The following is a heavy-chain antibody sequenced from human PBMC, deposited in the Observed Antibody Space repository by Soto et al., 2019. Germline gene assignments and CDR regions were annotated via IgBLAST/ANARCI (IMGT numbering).Heavy chain of an antibody. CDR3: ARASAYSYGTPDY. V-gene: IGHV1-18*01. CDR1: GYTFTSYG. D-gene: IGHD5-18*01. J-gene: IGHJ4*01. CDR2: ISAYNGNT. Sequence: ASVKVSCKASGYTFTSYGIRWVRQAPGQGREWMGWISAYNGNTIYAQKLQGRVNMTTDTSTSTAYMAQRSLRSDDTAVSYCARASAYSYGTPDYWGQGTLVTVSS.